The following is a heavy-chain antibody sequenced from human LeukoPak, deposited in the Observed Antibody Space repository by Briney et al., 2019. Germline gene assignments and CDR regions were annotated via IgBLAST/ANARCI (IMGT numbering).Heavy chain of an antibody. Sequence: ASVKVSCKASGYTFSNYYMHWVRQAPGQGLEWMGIINPSGGSTTYARKFQGRVTMTRDTSTSTVYMDLSSLGSEDTAVYYRVRGPGYFDYWGQGTLVTVSS. CDR3: VRGPGYFDY. V-gene: IGHV1-46*01. CDR2: INPSGGST. CDR1: GYTFSNYY. J-gene: IGHJ4*02.